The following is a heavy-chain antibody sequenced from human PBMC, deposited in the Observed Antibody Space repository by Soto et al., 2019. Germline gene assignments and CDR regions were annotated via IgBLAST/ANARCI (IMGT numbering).Heavy chain of an antibody. V-gene: IGHV1-69*13. Sequence: AASVKVSCKASGGTFSSYAISWVRQAPGQGLEWMGGIIPIFGTANYAQKFQGRVTITADESTSTAYMELSSLRSEDTAVYYCAADIVVVPAAMSGADEYYYYGMDVWGQGTTVTVSS. CDR3: AADIVVVPAAMSGADEYYYYGMDV. D-gene: IGHD2-2*01. J-gene: IGHJ6*02. CDR1: GGTFSSYA. CDR2: IIPIFGTA.